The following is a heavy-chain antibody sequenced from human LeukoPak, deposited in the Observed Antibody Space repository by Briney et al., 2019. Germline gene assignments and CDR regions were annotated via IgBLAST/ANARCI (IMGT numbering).Heavy chain of an antibody. J-gene: IGHJ4*02. CDR1: GYTFTGYY. D-gene: IGHD2-2*01. Sequence: ASVKVSCKASGYTFTGYYMHWVRQAPGQGLEWMGWINPNSGGTNYAQKFQGRVTMTRDTSISTAYMELSRLGSDDTAVYYCARDPGGGIVVVPAALGFDYWGQGTLVTVSS. V-gene: IGHV1-2*02. CDR3: ARDPGGGIVVVPAALGFDY. CDR2: INPNSGGT.